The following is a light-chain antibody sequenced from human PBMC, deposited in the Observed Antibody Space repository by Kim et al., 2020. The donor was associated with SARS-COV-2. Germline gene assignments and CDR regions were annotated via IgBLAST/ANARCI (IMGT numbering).Light chain of an antibody. CDR1: QSVNSCF. J-gene: IGKJ2*01. CDR2: GAS. V-gene: IGKV3-20*01. CDR3: QQYGSSPDT. Sequence: LSPGERATLSCRASQSVNSCFVAWQQQTPGQAPRLLIYGASSRASGIPERCSGRGSGKDFTITSSRLEAEDFAVYCWQQYGSSPDTFGQGTKLEIK.